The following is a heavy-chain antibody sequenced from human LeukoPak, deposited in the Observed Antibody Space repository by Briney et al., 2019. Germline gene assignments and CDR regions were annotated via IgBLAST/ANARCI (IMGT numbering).Heavy chain of an antibody. CDR1: GFSLSRYW. CDR2: ISSSSSYI. CDR3: ARDKTFNSNIQLWHGTYYFDY. D-gene: IGHD5-18*01. J-gene: IGHJ4*02. Sequence: PGGSLRLSCAASGFSLSRYWMNWVRQAPGKGLEWVSSISSSSSYIYYADSVKGRFTISRDNAKNSLYLQMNSLRAEDTAVYYCARDKTFNSNIQLWHGTYYFDYWGQGTLVTVSS. V-gene: IGHV3-21*01.